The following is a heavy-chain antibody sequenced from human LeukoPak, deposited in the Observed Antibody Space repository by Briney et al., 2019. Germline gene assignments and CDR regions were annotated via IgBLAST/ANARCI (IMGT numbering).Heavy chain of an antibody. V-gene: IGHV3-33*01. J-gene: IGHJ6*02. CDR3: ARGFTSYYYYYGMDV. Sequence: GGSLRLPCAASGFTFSSYGMHWVRQAPGKGLEWVAVIWYDGSNKYYADSVKGRFTISRDNSKNTLYLQMNSLRAEDTAVYYCARGFTSYYYYYGMDVWGQGTTVTVSS. CDR2: IWYDGSNK. CDR1: GFTFSSYG.